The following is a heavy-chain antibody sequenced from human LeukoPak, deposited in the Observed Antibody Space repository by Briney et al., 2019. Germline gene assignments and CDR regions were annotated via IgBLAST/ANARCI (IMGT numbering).Heavy chain of an antibody. J-gene: IGHJ4*02. CDR3: ARHYHDYYDSSGYSG. CDR2: INHSGST. CDR1: GGSFSGYY. D-gene: IGHD3-22*01. Sequence: SETLSLTCAAYGGSFSGYYWSWIRQPPGKGLEWIGEINHSGSTNYNPSLKSRVTISVDTSKNQFSLKLSSVTAADTAVYYCARHYHDYYDSSGYSGWGQGTLVTVSS. V-gene: IGHV4-34*01.